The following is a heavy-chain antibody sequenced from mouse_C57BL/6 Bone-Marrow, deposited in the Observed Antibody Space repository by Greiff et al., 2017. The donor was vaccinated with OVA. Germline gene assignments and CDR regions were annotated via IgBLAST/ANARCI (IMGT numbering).Heavy chain of an antibody. CDR3: ASRDYGSRGGYYFDY. CDR2: IHPNSGST. D-gene: IGHD1-1*01. J-gene: IGHJ2*01. V-gene: IGHV1-64*01. CDR1: GYTFTSYW. Sequence: QVQLQQPGAELVKPGASVKLSCKASGYTFTSYWMHWVKQRPGQGLEWIGMIHPNSGSTNYNEKFKSKATLTVDKSSSTAYMQLSSLTSEDSAVYYGASRDYGSRGGYYFDYWGQGTTLTVSS.